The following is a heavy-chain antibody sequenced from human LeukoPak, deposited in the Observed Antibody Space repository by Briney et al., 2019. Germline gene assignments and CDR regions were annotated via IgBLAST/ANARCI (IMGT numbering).Heavy chain of an antibody. CDR3: AREEGAPIAAANV. CDR2: ISAYNGNT. J-gene: IGHJ3*01. D-gene: IGHD6-13*01. Sequence: GASVKVSCKASGYTFTTYYISWVRQAPGQGLEWMGWISAYNGNTNYAQKFQGRVTMTTDTSTSTAHMELRSLRSDDTAVYYCAREEGAPIAAANVWGLGTMVTVSS. V-gene: IGHV1-18*01. CDR1: GYTFTTYY.